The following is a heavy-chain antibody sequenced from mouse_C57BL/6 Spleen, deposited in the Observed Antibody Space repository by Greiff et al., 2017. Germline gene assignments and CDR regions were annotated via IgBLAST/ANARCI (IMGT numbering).Heavy chain of an antibody. CDR2: IHPNSGST. CDR3: ARAVYYDYEDY. Sequence: QVQLQQSGAELVKPGASVKLSCKASGYTFTSYWMHWVKQRPGQGLEWIGMIHPNSGSTNYNEKFKSKATLTVDKSSSTAYMQLSSLTSEDSAVYYCARAVYYDYEDYWGQGTTRTVSS. V-gene: IGHV1-64*01. D-gene: IGHD2-4*01. CDR1: GYTFTSYW. J-gene: IGHJ2*01.